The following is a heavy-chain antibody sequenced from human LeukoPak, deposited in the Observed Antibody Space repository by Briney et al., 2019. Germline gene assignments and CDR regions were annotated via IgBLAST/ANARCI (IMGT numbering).Heavy chain of an antibody. V-gene: IGHV4-59*08. J-gene: IGHJ3*02. Sequence: PSETLSLTCTASGGSISSYYWSWIRQPPGKGLEWIGYIYYSGSTKYNPSLKSRVTISVDTSKNQFSLKLSSVTAADTAVYYCARHGNSYSAFDIWGQGTMVTVSS. CDR2: IYYSGST. D-gene: IGHD5-12*01. CDR3: ARHGNSYSAFDI. CDR1: GGSISSYY.